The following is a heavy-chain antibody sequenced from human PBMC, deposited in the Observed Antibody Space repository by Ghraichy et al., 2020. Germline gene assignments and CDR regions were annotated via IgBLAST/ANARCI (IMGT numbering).Heavy chain of an antibody. Sequence: SETLSLTCTVSGGSISSYYWSWIRQPPGKGLEWIGYVYYSGSTNYNPFLKSRVTISVDTSKNQFSLRLSSVTAADTAVYYCARDEKGYFDYWGQGTLVTVSS. J-gene: IGHJ4*02. CDR3: ARDEKGYFDY. CDR2: VYYSGST. V-gene: IGHV4-59*01. CDR1: GGSISSYY.